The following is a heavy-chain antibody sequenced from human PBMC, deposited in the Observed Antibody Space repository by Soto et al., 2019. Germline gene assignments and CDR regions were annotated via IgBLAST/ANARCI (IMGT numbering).Heavy chain of an antibody. Sequence: EASVKVSCKASGGTFSSYAISWVRQAPGQGLEWMGGIIPIFGTANYAQKFQGRVTITADKSTSTAYMELSSLRSEDTAVYYCARKRIAAAGTLDYYYYYGMDVWGQGTTVTVSS. CDR2: IIPIFGTA. D-gene: IGHD6-13*01. CDR1: GGTFSSYA. V-gene: IGHV1-69*06. CDR3: ARKRIAAAGTLDYYYYYGMDV. J-gene: IGHJ6*02.